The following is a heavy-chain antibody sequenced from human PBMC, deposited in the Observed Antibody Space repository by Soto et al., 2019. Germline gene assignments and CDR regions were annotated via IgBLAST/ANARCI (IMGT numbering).Heavy chain of an antibody. V-gene: IGHV4-31*03. J-gene: IGHJ4*02. D-gene: IGHD3-22*01. Sequence: SETLSLTCTVSGGSISSGGYYWSWIRQHPGKGLEWIGYIYYSGSTYYNPSLKSRVTISVDTSKNQFSLKLSSVTAADTAVYYCARGNYYDSSGYYDYWGQGTLVTVSS. CDR3: ARGNYYDSSGYYDY. CDR1: GGSISSGGYY. CDR2: IYYSGST.